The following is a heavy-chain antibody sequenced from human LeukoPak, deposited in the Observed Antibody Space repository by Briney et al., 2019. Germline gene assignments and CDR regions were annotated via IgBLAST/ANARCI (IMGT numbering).Heavy chain of an antibody. J-gene: IGHJ5*02. V-gene: IGHV3-23*01. CDR1: GFTFSNYA. CDR2: ISGRDGTT. CDR3: AKGTHIVVLPGTQDNCFDP. Sequence: GGSLRLSCAASGFTFSNYAMNWVRQAPGKGLEWVSAISGRDGTTYYADSVKGRFTISRDLSKDTLYLQMNSLRAEDTAVYYCAKGTHIVVLPGTQDNCFDPWGQGTRDTVSS. D-gene: IGHD2-2*01.